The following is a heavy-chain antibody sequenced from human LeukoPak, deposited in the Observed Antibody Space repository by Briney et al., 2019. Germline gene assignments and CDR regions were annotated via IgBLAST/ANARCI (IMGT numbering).Heavy chain of an antibody. CDR2: VSGSGDGT. CDR3: AKERLGGNYGDYAVDY. D-gene: IGHD4-17*01. J-gene: IGHJ4*02. Sequence: GGSLRLSCAASGFTFTSYAMSWVRQAPGKGLEWVSSVSGSGDGTYYTHSVKGRFTISRDNSKKTLDLHMDSLRAEDTAVYYCAKERLGGNYGDYAVDYWGQGTMVTVSS. CDR1: GFTFTSYA. V-gene: IGHV3-23*01.